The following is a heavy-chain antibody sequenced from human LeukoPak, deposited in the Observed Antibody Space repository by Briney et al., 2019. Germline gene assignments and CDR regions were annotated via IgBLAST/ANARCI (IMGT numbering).Heavy chain of an antibody. J-gene: IGHJ4*02. D-gene: IGHD1-26*01. Sequence: PGGSLRLSCVASGFTFSSPWMHWVRQAPGKGLVWVSRISSDGSSTTYADSVRGRFTISRDNAKNTLYLQMNSLRAEDTAVYYCGRALGSPLDYWGQGTLVIVSS. CDR2: ISSDGSST. CDR1: GFTFSSPW. CDR3: GRALGSPLDY. V-gene: IGHV3-74*01.